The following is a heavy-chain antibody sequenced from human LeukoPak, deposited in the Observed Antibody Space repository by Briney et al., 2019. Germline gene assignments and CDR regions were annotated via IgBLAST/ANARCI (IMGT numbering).Heavy chain of an antibody. D-gene: IGHD3-22*01. CDR2: INWNGGST. J-gene: IGHJ4*02. CDR1: GFTFDDYG. Sequence: GGSLRLSCAASGFTFDDYGMSWVRQTPGKGLEWVSGINWNGGSTGYADSVEGRFTIFRDNAKNSLYLQMNSLRAEDTALYYCAKDRNYYDSSGLIDYWGQGTLVTVSS. V-gene: IGHV3-20*04. CDR3: AKDRNYYDSSGLIDY.